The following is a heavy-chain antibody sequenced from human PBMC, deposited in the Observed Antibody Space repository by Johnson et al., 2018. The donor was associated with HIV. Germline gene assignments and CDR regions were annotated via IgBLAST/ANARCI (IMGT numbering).Heavy chain of an antibody. J-gene: IGHJ3*02. D-gene: IGHD2/OR15-2a*01. V-gene: IGHV3-66*01. Sequence: VQLVESGGGVVRPGGSLRLSCAASRFSVSSNYMTWVRQAPGKGLEWVSVIYSGGSTYYADSVRGRFTISRDNSKNTMFLQMNSLRAEDTAVYYCARDPSNSRGWLGDAFDIWGQGTMVTVSS. CDR1: RFSVSSNY. CDR3: ARDPSNSRGWLGDAFDI. CDR2: IYSGGST.